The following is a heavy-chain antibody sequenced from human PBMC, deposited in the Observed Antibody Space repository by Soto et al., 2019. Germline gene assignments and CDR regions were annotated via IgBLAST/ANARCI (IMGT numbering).Heavy chain of an antibody. J-gene: IGHJ6*02. CDR3: ARGRDVVVVPAGTYYYYYYGMDV. Sequence: QVQLVQSGAEVKKPGSSVKVSCKASGGTFSSYAISWVRQAPGQGLEWMGGIIPIFGTANYAQKFQGRVMFTAYESTSTAYMELSSLRSEDTAVYYCARGRDVVVVPAGTYYYYYYGMDVCGQGTTVTVSS. V-gene: IGHV1-69*01. CDR2: IIPIFGTA. CDR1: GGTFSSYA. D-gene: IGHD2-2*01.